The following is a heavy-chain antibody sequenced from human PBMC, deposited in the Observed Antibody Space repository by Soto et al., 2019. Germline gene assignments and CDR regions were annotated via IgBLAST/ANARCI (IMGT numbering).Heavy chain of an antibody. CDR2: ISSSGNTI. CDR3: ARAAYSSRWSWFDP. D-gene: IGHD6-13*01. CDR1: GFTFSDNY. V-gene: IGHV3-11*01. Sequence: GGSLRLSCAASGFTFSDNYMSWIRQAPGKGLEWVSYISSSGNTIYYPDSVKGRFTVSRDNAKNSLYLQMNSLRAEDTAVYYCARAAYSSRWSWFDPWGQGTLVTVSS. J-gene: IGHJ5*02.